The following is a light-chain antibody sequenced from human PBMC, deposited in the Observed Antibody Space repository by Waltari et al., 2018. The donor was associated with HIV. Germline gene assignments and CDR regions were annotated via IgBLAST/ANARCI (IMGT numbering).Light chain of an antibody. J-gene: IGLJ2*01. Sequence: QSVLTQPPSVSGAPGQRVTISCTGTSSNIGAGFDVQWYQQLPGTVPKVLTLNNTGPRPGVPHPFSGAESATSASLGLTGLQAEDEANYYCQSYDISLSGWVFGGGAKLTVL. CDR3: QSYDISLSGWV. CDR1: SSNIGAGFD. V-gene: IGLV1-40*01. CDR2: NNT.